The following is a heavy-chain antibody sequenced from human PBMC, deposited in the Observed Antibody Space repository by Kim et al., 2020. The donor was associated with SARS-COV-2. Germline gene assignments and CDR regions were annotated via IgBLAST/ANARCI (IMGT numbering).Heavy chain of an antibody. J-gene: IGHJ5*02. Sequence: GGSLRLSCAASGFTFNSYAMSWVRQTPGKGLEWVSSISNTGGSTYYADSVKGRFTISRDNSKNTLYLQMSSLRADDTAVYYCAKGGTATKRGWFDPWGQGTLVTVSS. V-gene: IGHV3-23*01. CDR1: GFTFNSYA. D-gene: IGHD4-17*01. CDR2: ISNTGGST. CDR3: AKGGTATKRGWFDP.